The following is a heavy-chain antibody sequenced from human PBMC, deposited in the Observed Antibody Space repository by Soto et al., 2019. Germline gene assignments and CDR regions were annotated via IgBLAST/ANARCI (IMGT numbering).Heavy chain of an antibody. Sequence: GASVKVSCKASGYTFTSYAMHWVRQAPGQRLEWMGWINAGNGNTKYSQKFQGRVTITRDTSASTAYMELSSLRSEDTAVYYCARDSHYYDSSGYYGPIWYNWFDPWGQGTLVTVSS. V-gene: IGHV1-3*01. D-gene: IGHD3-22*01. CDR1: GYTFTSYA. J-gene: IGHJ5*02. CDR2: INAGNGNT. CDR3: ARDSHYYDSSGYYGPIWYNWFDP.